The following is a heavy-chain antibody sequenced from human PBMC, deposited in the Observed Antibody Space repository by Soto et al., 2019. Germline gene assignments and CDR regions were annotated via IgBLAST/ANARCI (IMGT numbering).Heavy chain of an antibody. Sequence: EVQLLESGGGLVQPGGSLKLSCAASGFTFYNYAMTWVRQAPGKGLEWVSHISGSGTTTQYADSVKGGFTVSRDNSKNTVYLQKTSLRVEDTAVYFCAKESDCSNSRCWWDNWFDPGGQGTLVTVSS. CDR2: ISGSGTTT. CDR3: AKESDCSNSRCWWDNWFDP. CDR1: GFTFYNYA. D-gene: IGHD2-15*01. V-gene: IGHV3-23*01. J-gene: IGHJ5*02.